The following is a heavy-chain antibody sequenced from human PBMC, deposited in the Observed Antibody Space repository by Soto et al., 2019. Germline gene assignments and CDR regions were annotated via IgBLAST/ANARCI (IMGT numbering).Heavy chain of an antibody. Sequence: PGGSLRLSCAASGFTFDDYAMHWVRQAPGKGLEWVSGISWNSGSIGYADSVKGRFTISRDNAKNSLYLQMNSLRAEDTALYYCAKDMGGHDYYDSSGPIDYWGQGTLVTVSS. J-gene: IGHJ4*02. CDR3: AKDMGGHDYYDSSGPIDY. CDR2: ISWNSGSI. V-gene: IGHV3-9*01. CDR1: GFTFDDYA. D-gene: IGHD3-22*01.